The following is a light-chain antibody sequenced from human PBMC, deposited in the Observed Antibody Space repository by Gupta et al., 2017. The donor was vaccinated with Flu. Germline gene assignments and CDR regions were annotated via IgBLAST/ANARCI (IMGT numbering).Light chain of an antibody. J-gene: IGLJ3*02. V-gene: IGLV8-61*01. CDR1: SGSVSTSYY. CDR2: STN. Sequence: QTVVTQEPSFSVSPGGTVTLTCGLSSGSVSTSYYPSWYQQTPGQAPRTLIYSTNPRSSGVPDRFSGSILGNKAALTITGAQADDESEYYCVLYMGSGLWVFGGGTKLTVL. CDR3: VLYMGSGLWV.